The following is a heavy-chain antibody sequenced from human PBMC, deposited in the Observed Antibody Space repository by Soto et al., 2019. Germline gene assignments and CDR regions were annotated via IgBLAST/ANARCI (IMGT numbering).Heavy chain of an antibody. J-gene: IGHJ4*02. V-gene: IGHV3-23*01. D-gene: IGHD2-15*01. Sequence: GGSLRLSCAASGFPFNSYAMSWVRQAPEKGLEWVSAISGSGGSTYYADSVKGRFTISRDNSKNTVYLQMNSLRAEDTAVYYCAKDQGYCSGGSCRKFDYWGQGTLVTVSS. CDR1: GFPFNSYA. CDR2: ISGSGGST. CDR3: AKDQGYCSGGSCRKFDY.